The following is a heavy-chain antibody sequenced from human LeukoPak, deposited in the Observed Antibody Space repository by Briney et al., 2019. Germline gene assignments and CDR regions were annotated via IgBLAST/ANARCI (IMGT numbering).Heavy chain of an antibody. CDR3: ARERSYYDNWFDP. CDR2: IYYSGST. CDR1: GGSISSYY. Sequence: KPSETLSLTCTVSGGSISSYYWSWIRQPPGKGLEGIGYIYYSGSTNYNPSLKSRVTISVDTSKNQFSLKLSSVTAADTAVYYCARERSYYDNWFDPWGQGTLVTVSS. D-gene: IGHD3-10*01. J-gene: IGHJ5*02. V-gene: IGHV4-59*01.